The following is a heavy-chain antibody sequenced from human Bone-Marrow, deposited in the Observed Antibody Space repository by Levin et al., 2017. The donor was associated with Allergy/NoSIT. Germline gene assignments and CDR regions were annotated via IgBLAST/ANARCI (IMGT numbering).Heavy chain of an antibody. D-gene: IGHD6-19*01. CDR1: GFTFNDYT. V-gene: IGHV3-43*01. Sequence: SGGSLRLSCAASGFTFNDYTMHWVRQAPQRGLEWVSLISWDASTTYYADSVRGRFPISRDNSKNALYLQMNSLTTEDTALYYCAKDLSPRIAVTGNIEYWGQGTLVTVSS. J-gene: IGHJ4*02. CDR2: ISWDASTT. CDR3: AKDLSPRIAVTGNIEY.